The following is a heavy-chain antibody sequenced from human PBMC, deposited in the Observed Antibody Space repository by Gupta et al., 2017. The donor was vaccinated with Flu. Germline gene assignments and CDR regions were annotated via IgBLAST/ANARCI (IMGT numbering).Heavy chain of an antibody. CDR3: AKGGRHNWNYDGVY. J-gene: IGHJ4*01. V-gene: IGHV3-30*18. CDR1: ECSVSSYG. Sequence: SECSVSSYGMHWVRETPGKGLEWVAVISDDGIKEWDADSVRGRFTISRDNSKNTLFLHTNSRRPEDTAVEDGAKGGRHNWNYDGVYWGHGT. D-gene: IGHD1-7*01. CDR2: ISDDGIKE.